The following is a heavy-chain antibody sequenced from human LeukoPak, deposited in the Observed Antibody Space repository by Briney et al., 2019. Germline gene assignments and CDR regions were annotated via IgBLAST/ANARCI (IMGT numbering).Heavy chain of an antibody. Sequence: GGSLRLSCAASGFTFSSYWMSWVRQAPGKGLEWVATIKQDGSEKYYVDTVKGRFTISKDNAKNSLYLKMNSLRAEDTAVYYCTRGQTTVTNWGQGTLVTVSS. CDR3: TRGQTTVTN. D-gene: IGHD4-17*01. CDR1: GFTFSSYW. J-gene: IGHJ4*02. CDR2: IKQDGSEK. V-gene: IGHV3-7*03.